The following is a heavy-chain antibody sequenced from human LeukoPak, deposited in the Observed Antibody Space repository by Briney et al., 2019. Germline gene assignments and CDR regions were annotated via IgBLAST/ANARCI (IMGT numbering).Heavy chain of an antibody. D-gene: IGHD5-18*01. Sequence: GGSLRLSCAASGFTFSSYAISWARKAPGKGLEGFSAISGSGGSTYYADSVKGRFTISRDNSKNTLYLQMNSLRAEDTAVYYCAKDLMDTAMVGDYWGQGTLVTVSS. CDR1: GFTFSSYA. CDR2: ISGSGGST. J-gene: IGHJ4*02. V-gene: IGHV3-23*01. CDR3: AKDLMDTAMVGDY.